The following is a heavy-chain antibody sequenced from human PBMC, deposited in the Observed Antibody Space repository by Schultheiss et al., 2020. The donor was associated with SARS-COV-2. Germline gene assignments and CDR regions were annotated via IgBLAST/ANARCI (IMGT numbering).Heavy chain of an antibody. Sequence: GGSLRLSCAASGFTFSNAWMSWVRQAPGKGLEWVGRIKSKTDGGTTDYAAPVKGRFTISRDDSKNTLYLQMNSLRAEDTAVYYCAKGGEDYYDSSGSLWDLDYWGQGTLVTVSS. CDR2: IKSKTDGGTT. CDR1: GFTFSNAW. CDR3: AKGGEDYYDSSGSLWDLDY. J-gene: IGHJ4*02. V-gene: IGHV3-15*01. D-gene: IGHD3-22*01.